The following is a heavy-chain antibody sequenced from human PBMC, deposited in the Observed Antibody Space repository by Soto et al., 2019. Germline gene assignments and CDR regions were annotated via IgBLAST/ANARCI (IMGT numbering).Heavy chain of an antibody. Sequence: SETLSLTCTVSGGSISSYYWSWIRQPPGKGLEWIGYIYYSGSTNYNPSLKSRVTISVDTYTNQFSLKLSSVTAADTAVYYCARGRNYYDSSGYNFDYWGQGTLVTVSS. CDR1: GGSISSYY. CDR2: IYYSGST. J-gene: IGHJ4*02. D-gene: IGHD3-22*01. CDR3: ARGRNYYDSSGYNFDY. V-gene: IGHV4-59*01.